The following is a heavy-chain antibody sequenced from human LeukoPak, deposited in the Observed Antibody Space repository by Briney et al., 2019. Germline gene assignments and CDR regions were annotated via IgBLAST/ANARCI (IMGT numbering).Heavy chain of an antibody. CDR3: ARDGGLFGLLIAYYFDS. Sequence: AGYLRLSCAASGFTFSSYWMGWVRQAPGKGLEWVASIQRDGSESNYVDSVNGRFTISRDNAENSLSLQMNSLRPEDTAVYYCARDGGLFGLLIAYYFDSWGQGTLVTVSS. CDR2: IQRDGSES. D-gene: IGHD3/OR15-3a*01. J-gene: IGHJ4*02. CDR1: GFTFSSYW. V-gene: IGHV3-7*01.